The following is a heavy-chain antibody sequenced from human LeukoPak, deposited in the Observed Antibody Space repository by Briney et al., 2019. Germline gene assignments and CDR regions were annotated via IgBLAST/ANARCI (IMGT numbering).Heavy chain of an antibody. CDR1: GFTFSSYA. CDR3: VKDLSPKTVVRGVASCFDY. V-gene: IGHV3-64D*06. D-gene: IGHD3-10*01. CDR2: VSSNGGST. Sequence: GGSLRLSCAASGFTFSSYAMHWVRQAPGKGLEYVSAVSSNGGSTYYADSVKGRFTISRDNSKNTLYLQMSSLRAEDTAVYYCVKDLSPKTVVRGVASCFDYWGQGALVTVSS. J-gene: IGHJ4*02.